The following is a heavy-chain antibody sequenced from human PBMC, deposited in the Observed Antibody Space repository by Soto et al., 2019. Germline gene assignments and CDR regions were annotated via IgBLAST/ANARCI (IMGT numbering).Heavy chain of an antibody. CDR3: ALVRFGELLANVDH. CDR1: GFPLSTSGVG. CDR2: IYWDDDK. V-gene: IGHV2-5*02. D-gene: IGHD3-10*01. Sequence: QITLKESGPTLVKPTQTLTLTCTFSGFPLSTSGVGVGWIRQPPGKALEWLALIYWDDDKRYSPSLKSRLTITKDTAKKQVVLTMTNMDPVDTATYYCALVRFGELLANVDHWGQGTLVTVSS. J-gene: IGHJ4*02.